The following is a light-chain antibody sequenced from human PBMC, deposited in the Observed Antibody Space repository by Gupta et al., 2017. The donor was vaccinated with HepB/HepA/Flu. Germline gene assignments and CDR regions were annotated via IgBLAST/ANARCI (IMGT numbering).Light chain of an antibody. V-gene: IGLV2-8*01. CDR3: SSYAGSNNLI. J-gene: IGLJ2*01. CDR2: AVS. Sequence: QSALTQPPTASGSTGQSVTISWTGTSSDVVVYNYVSWDQQHPGKAPKLMIYAVSRRPAGVPARFSGSKSGNTASLTVSGLQAEDEADYYCSSYAGSNNLIFGGGTKLTVL. CDR1: SSDVVVYNY.